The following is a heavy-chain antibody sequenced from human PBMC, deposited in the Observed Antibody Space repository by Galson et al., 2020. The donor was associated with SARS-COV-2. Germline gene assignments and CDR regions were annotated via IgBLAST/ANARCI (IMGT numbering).Heavy chain of an antibody. V-gene: IGHV4-30-2*01. Sequence: SEPLSLTCAVSGTSISSGSYSWNCLRQPPGKGLEWIGSFAHSGGTYYNPSLKSRVTISGDTSKNQFSLRLSSVTAADTAVYYCARLHYGEYAPEAFDIWGPGTRVTVAS. CDR2: FAHSGGT. CDR1: GTSISSGSYS. J-gene: IGHJ3*02. CDR3: ARLHYGEYAPEAFDI. D-gene: IGHD4-17*01.